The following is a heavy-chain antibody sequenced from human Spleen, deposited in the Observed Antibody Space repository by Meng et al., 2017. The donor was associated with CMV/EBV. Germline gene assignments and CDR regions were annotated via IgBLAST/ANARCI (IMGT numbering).Heavy chain of an antibody. D-gene: IGHD2-2*01. Sequence: SETLSLTCTVSGGSISSGDYYWSWIRQPPGKGLEWIGYIYYSGSTYYNPSLKSRVTISIDTSKNQFSLRLNSVTAADTAVYYCASRSSSWPQFFDYWGQGTLVTVSS. CDR1: GGSISSGDYY. V-gene: IGHV4-30-4*08. CDR2: IYYSGST. CDR3: ASRSSSWPQFFDY. J-gene: IGHJ4*02.